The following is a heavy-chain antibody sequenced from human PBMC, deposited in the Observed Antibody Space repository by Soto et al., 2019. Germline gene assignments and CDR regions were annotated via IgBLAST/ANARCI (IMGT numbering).Heavy chain of an antibody. D-gene: IGHD3-16*01. CDR1: GGSVSSGSYY. V-gene: IGHV4-61*01. CDR3: ARVPLLRSYYYYGMDV. Sequence: SETLSLTCTVSGGSVSSGSYYWSWIRQPPGKGLEWIGYIYYSGSTNYNPSLKSRVTISVDTSKNQFSLKLSSVTAADTAVYYCARVPLLRSYYYYGMDVWGQGTTVTVSS. CDR2: IYYSGST. J-gene: IGHJ6*02.